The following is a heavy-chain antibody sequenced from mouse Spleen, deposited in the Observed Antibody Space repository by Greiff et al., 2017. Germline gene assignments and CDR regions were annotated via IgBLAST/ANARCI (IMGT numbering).Heavy chain of an antibody. CDR3: ARAGGPFAY. V-gene: IGHV1-9*01. J-gene: IGHJ3*01. Sequence: VQLQQSGAELMKPGASVKISCKATGYTFSSYWIEWVKQRPGHGLEWIGEILPGSGSTNYNEKFKGKATFTADTSSNTAYMQLSSLTSEDSAVYYCARAGGPFAYWGQGTLVTVSA. CDR2: ILPGSGST. CDR1: GYTFSSYW.